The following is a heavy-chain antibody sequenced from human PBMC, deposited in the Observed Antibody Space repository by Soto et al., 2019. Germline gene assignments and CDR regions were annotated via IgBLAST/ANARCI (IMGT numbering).Heavy chain of an antibody. Sequence: SETLPLTCTFSGCSISSGGYYWSWIRQHPGKGLEWVGCIYYSGSTYYNPSLKSRVTISVDTSKNQFSLKLSSVTAADTAVYYCARRLVFWSGYYTGYFDYWGQGTLVTVSS. CDR1: GCSISSGGYY. V-gene: IGHV4-39*01. D-gene: IGHD3-3*01. CDR2: IYYSGST. J-gene: IGHJ4*02. CDR3: ARRLVFWSGYYTGYFDY.